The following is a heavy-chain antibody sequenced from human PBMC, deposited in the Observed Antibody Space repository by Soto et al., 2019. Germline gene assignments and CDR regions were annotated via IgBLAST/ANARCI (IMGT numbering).Heavy chain of an antibody. CDR2: IYPGDSDT. D-gene: IGHD1-7*01. Sequence: PGESLKISCTGSGYSFTRYLIGWVRQMPGKGLEWMGIIYPGDSDTRYSPSFQGQVTISADKSISTAYLQWSSLKASDTATYYCARLITGTTKIPEEVPLRSYYYGMDVWGQGTTVTVSS. V-gene: IGHV5-51*01. CDR3: ARLITGTTKIPEEVPLRSYYYGMDV. J-gene: IGHJ6*02. CDR1: GYSFTRYL.